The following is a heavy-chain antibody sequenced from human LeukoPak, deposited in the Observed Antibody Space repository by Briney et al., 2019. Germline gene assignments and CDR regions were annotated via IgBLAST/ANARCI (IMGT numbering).Heavy chain of an antibody. CDR1: GFTVSSNY. D-gene: IGHD6-19*01. V-gene: IGHV3-53*01. CDR2: IYSGGST. Sequence: PGGSLRLSCAASGFTVSSNYMSWVRQAPGKGLEWVSVIYSGGSTYYADSVKGRFTISRDNSKNTLYLQMNSLRAEDTAVYYCAGANSGWYVDYWGQGTLVTVSS. CDR3: AGANSGWYVDY. J-gene: IGHJ4*02.